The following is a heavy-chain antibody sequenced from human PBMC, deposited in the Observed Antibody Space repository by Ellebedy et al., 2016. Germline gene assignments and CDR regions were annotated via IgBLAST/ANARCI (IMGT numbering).Heavy chain of an antibody. CDR1: GDSVSINSGG. V-gene: IGHV6-1*01. J-gene: IGHJ3*02. D-gene: IGHD6-19*01. Sequence: SETLSLTCAISGDSVSINSGGWNWIRQSPSRGLEWLGRTYYGSKWYYDYAVSVKSRVAINPDTSKNQFSLQSNSVTPEDTAVYYCARGWLRGSFDIWGQGTTVIVSS. CDR3: ARGWLRGSFDI. CDR2: TYYGSKWYY.